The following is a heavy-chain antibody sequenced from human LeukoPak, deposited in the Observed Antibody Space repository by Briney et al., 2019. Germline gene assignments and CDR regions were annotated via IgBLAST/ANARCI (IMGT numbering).Heavy chain of an antibody. CDR1: GGSISSSSYY. J-gene: IGHJ4*02. CDR2: IYYSGST. V-gene: IGHV4-39*01. Sequence: SETLSLTCTVSGGSISSSSYYWGWIRQPPGKGLEWIGSIYYSGSTYYNPSLKSRVTISVDTSKNQLSLKLSSVTAADTAVYYCARQTDYYDSSGYYPGADYFDYWGQGTLVTVSS. D-gene: IGHD3-22*01. CDR3: ARQTDYYDSSGYYPGADYFDY.